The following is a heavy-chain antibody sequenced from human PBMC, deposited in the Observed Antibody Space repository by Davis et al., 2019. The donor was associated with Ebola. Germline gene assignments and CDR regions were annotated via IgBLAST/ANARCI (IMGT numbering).Heavy chain of an antibody. V-gene: IGHV4-61*09. CDR1: GDSISSGSYY. D-gene: IGHD6-6*01. CDR2: IYTSGST. CDR3: ARLSGLFSSSSGALFFDL. Sequence: SETLSLTCTVSGDSISSGSYYWSWIRQPAGKGLEWIGHIYTSGSTNYNPSLKSRVSISVDKSKNHFSLKLSSVTAADTAVYFCARLSGLFSSSSGALFFDLWGRGTLVSVSS. J-gene: IGHJ2*01.